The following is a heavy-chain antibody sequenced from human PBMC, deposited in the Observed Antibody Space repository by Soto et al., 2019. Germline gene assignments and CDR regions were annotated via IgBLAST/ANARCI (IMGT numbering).Heavy chain of an antibody. V-gene: IGHV3-23*01. Sequence: GGSLRLSCAASDFTFSNYAMNWVRQAPGKGLEWVSAISASAATTYYADSVKGRFAVSRDNSKSTLYLQMTSLRPEDTAVYYCAKGGAYSTSSSDSWGHGTLVTVSS. CDR1: DFTFSNYA. D-gene: IGHD6-6*01. CDR2: ISASAATT. J-gene: IGHJ5*01. CDR3: AKGGAYSTSSSDS.